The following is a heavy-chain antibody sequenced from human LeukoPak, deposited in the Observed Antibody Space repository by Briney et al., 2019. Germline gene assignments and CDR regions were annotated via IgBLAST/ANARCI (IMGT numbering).Heavy chain of an antibody. D-gene: IGHD3-22*01. CDR1: GASINNYY. V-gene: IGHV4-59*01. J-gene: IGHJ4*03. CDR3: ARGSRVYDRSGFHTWHDY. Sequence: SETLSLTCTVSGASINNYYWSWVRQPPLKGLEWIGYIYSTGDTSYNPSLESRVFISMDTSKNHFSLEITSVTAADTAVYYCARGSRVYDRSGFHTWHDYWGHGTLVTVSS. CDR2: IYSTGDT.